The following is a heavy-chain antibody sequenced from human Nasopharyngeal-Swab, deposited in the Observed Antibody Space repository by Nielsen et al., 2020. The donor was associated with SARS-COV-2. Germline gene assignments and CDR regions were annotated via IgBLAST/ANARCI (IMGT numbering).Heavy chain of an antibody. Sequence: GGSLRLSCAASGFSVTNNYMSWVRQAPGKGLEWVSVIFGGGSIYYADCVKGRFTISRDNSKNTIYLQMNSLRAEDTAVYYCARDKRPGGYYYYYGMDVWGQGTTVTVSS. V-gene: IGHV3-66*01. J-gene: IGHJ6*02. CDR3: ARDKRPGGYYYYYGMDV. CDR1: GFSVTNNY. CDR2: IFGGGSI. D-gene: IGHD2-15*01.